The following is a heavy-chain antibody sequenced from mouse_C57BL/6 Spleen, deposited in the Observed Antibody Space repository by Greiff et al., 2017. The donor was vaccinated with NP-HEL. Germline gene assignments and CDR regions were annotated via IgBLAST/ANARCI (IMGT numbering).Heavy chain of an antibody. CDR2: IDPSDCYT. CDR3: ARETGTRYFDV. D-gene: IGHD4-1*01. J-gene: IGHJ1*03. Sequence: QVQLQQPGAELVMPGASVKLSCKASGYTFTSYWMHWVKQRPGQGLEWIGEIDPSDCYTNYNQKFKGKSILTVDKSSSTAYMQLSSLTSEDSAVYYCARETGTRYFDVWGTGTTVTVSS. CDR1: GYTFTSYW. V-gene: IGHV1-69*01.